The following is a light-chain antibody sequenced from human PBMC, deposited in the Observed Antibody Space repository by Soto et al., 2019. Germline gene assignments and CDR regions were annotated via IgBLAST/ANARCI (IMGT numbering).Light chain of an antibody. J-gene: IGKJ4*01. CDR1: QSISTY. V-gene: IGKV3-11*01. Sequence: EVVLTQSPATLSLSPGERATLSCTASQSISTYLTWYQHKPGQAPRLLIYDASRRAPGIPARFSGSGSGTDLALTISSRGPEDFAVYYCQQRRNWPPLTFGGGTKVEIK. CDR3: QQRRNWPPLT. CDR2: DAS.